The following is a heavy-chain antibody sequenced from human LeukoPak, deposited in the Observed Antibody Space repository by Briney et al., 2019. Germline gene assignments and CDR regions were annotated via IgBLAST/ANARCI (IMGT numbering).Heavy chain of an antibody. V-gene: IGHV1-46*01. Sequence: GASVKVSCKASGYTFTSYYMHWVRQAPGQGLEWMGIINPSGGSTSYAQEFQGRVTMTRDTSTSTVYMELSSLRSEDTAVYYCAAEDILTGYYYWGQGTLVTVSS. CDR3: AAEDILTGYYY. J-gene: IGHJ4*02. CDR1: GYTFTSYY. D-gene: IGHD3-9*01. CDR2: INPSGGST.